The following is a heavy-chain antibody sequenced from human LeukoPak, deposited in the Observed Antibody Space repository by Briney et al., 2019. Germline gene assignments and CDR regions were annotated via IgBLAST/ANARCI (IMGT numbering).Heavy chain of an antibody. J-gene: IGHJ6*03. D-gene: IGHD5-24*01. CDR2: IYYSGST. CDR3: AAGRDDYYYYYMDV. V-gene: IGHV4-59*01. Sequence: SETLSLTCTVSGGSISSYYWSWVRQPPGKGLEWIGYIYYSGSTNYNPSLKSRVTISVDTSKNQFSLKLSSVTAADTAVYYCAAGRDDYYYYYMDVWGKGTTVTVSS. CDR1: GGSISSYY.